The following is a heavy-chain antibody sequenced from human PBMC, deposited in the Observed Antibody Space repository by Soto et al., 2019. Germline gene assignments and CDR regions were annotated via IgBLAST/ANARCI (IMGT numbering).Heavy chain of an antibody. CDR3: ARSEIQGPIDY. CDR2: IYHSGST. V-gene: IGHV4-30-2*01. J-gene: IGHJ4*02. Sequence: SETLSLTCAVSGGSISSGGYSWSWIRQPPGKGLEWIGYIYHSGSTYYNPSLKSRVTISVDRSKNQFSLKLTSVTAVDTAVYYCARSEIQGPIDYWGQGTLVTVPS. CDR1: GGSISSGGYS.